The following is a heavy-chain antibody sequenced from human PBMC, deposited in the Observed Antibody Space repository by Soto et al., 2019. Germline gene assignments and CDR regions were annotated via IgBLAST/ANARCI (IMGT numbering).Heavy chain of an antibody. D-gene: IGHD3-16*02. Sequence: GGSLRLSCAASGFTFSSYGMHWVRQAPGKGLEWVAVIWYDGSNKYYADSVKGRFTISRDNSKNTLYLQMNSLRAEDTAVYYCAREEVDYVWGSYRYDYYYYGMDVWGQGTTVTVSS. CDR1: GFTFSSYG. CDR3: AREEVDYVWGSYRYDYYYYGMDV. CDR2: IWYDGSNK. J-gene: IGHJ6*02. V-gene: IGHV3-33*01.